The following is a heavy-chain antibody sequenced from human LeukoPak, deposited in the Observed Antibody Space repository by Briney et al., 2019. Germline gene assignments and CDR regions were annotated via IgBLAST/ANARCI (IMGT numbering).Heavy chain of an antibody. V-gene: IGHV3-30*04. CDR2: ISYDGSQK. CDR1: GFTLNTYA. D-gene: IGHD1-1*01. J-gene: IGHJ4*02. Sequence: GGSLRVSCAVSGFTLNTYAMHWVRQAPGKGLEWVAIISYDGSQKYYADSLKGRFTISRDNSRNTLYLQMNSLRDDDTGMYYCARDTDEWYNSPGDYWGQGTLVTVSS. CDR3: ARDTDEWYNSPGDY.